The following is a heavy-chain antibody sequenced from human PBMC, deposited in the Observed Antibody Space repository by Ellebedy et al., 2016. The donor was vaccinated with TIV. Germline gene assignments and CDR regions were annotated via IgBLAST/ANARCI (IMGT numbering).Heavy chain of an antibody. V-gene: IGHV4-59*01. D-gene: IGHD2-21*02. Sequence: GSLRLXXTVSGDSISSYSWSWIRQPPGKGLDWMGYIYYSGSTNYNPSLKSRVTMSVDTSKNQFSLKLSSGTAADTAVYYCARTRGPTFCGGDCQSPYYYGVDVWGQGTAVTVSS. CDR3: ARTRGPTFCGGDCQSPYYYGVDV. CDR1: GDSISSYS. J-gene: IGHJ6*02. CDR2: IYYSGST.